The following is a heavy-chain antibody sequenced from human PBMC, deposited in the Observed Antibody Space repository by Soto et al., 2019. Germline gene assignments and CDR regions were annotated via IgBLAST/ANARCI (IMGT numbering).Heavy chain of an antibody. CDR1: GGSISSGGYS. J-gene: IGHJ4*02. CDR3: ARGRSLIYYDSSGYYPYYFDY. Sequence: PSETLSLTCAVSGGSISSGGYSWSWIRQPPGKGLEWIGYIYHSGSTYYNPSLKSRVTISVDRSKNQFSLKLSSVTAADTAVYCCARGRSLIYYDSSGYYPYYFDYWGQGTLVTVSS. V-gene: IGHV4-30-2*01. CDR2: IYHSGST. D-gene: IGHD3-22*01.